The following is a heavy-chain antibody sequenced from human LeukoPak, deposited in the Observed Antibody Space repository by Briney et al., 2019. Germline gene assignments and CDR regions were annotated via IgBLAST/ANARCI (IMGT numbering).Heavy chain of an antibody. CDR1: GFTFSSYV. CDR3: AKDLWFGENY. D-gene: IGHD3-10*01. Sequence: GGSLRLSCAASGFTFSSYVMSWVRRAPGKGLEWVSAISGSGGSTYYADSVKGRFTISRDNSKNTLYLQMNSLRAEDTAVYCCAKDLWFGENYWGQGTLVTVSS. CDR2: ISGSGGST. V-gene: IGHV3-23*01. J-gene: IGHJ4*02.